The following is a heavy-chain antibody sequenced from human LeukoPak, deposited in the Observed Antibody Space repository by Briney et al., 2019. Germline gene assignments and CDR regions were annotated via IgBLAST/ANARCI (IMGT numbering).Heavy chain of an antibody. CDR1: XXXFSGYX. Sequence: SETLXXXXXVXXXXFSGYXWSWIXQPPGKGLEWIGEINHSGSTNYNPSRKSRVTISVDTSKNQFSLKLSSVTAADTAVYYCASSKVWQWPVDYWGQGTLVTVSS. V-gene: IGHV4-34*01. CDR3: ASSKVWQWPVDY. D-gene: IGHD6-19*01. J-gene: IGHJ4*02. CDR2: INHSGST.